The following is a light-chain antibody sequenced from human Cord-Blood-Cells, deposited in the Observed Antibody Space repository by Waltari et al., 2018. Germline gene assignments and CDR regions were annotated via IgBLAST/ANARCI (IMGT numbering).Light chain of an antibody. CDR1: SSDVGGYNY. CDR3: SSYTSSSTPWV. CDR2: DVS. Sequence: QSALTQPASVSGSPGQSITISCTGTSSDVGGYNYVSWYQQHPGKAPKLMLYDVSNRPSGVPNRFSVSKSGNTASLTISGLQAEDEADYYCSSYTSSSTPWVFGGGTKLTVL. J-gene: IGLJ3*02. V-gene: IGLV2-14*03.